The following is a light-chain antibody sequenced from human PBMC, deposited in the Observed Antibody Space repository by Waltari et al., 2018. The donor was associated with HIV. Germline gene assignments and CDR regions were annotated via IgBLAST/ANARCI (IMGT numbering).Light chain of an antibody. CDR1: SSDVGGYNY. CDR3: SSYTSSSTQVV. J-gene: IGLJ2*01. CDR2: EVS. V-gene: IGLV2-14*01. Sequence: QSALTQPASVSGSPGQSITISCTGTSSDVGGYNYVSWYQQHPGKAPKLMIYEVSNRPSGVSNRFSGSKSVNTASLTISGLQAEDEADYYCSSYTSSSTQVVFGGGTKLTVL.